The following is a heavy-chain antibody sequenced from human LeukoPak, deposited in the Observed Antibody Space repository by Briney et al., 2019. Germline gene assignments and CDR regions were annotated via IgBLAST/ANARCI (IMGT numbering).Heavy chain of an antibody. D-gene: IGHD5-12*01. Sequence: GASVKVSCKASGYTFTGYYMHWVRQAPGQGLEWMGWIYPNSGGTNYAQKFQGRVTMTRDTSISTAYMELSRLRSDDTAVYYCASALATIRFAFDIWGQGTMVTVSS. CDR2: IYPNSGGT. V-gene: IGHV1-2*02. CDR3: ASALATIRFAFDI. CDR1: GYTFTGYY. J-gene: IGHJ3*02.